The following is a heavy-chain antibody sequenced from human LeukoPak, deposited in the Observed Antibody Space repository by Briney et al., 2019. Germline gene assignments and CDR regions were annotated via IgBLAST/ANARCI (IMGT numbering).Heavy chain of an antibody. V-gene: IGHV4-39*01. CDR1: GGSISSTGYY. J-gene: IGHJ6*03. D-gene: IGHD2-15*01. CDR2: VYYRGSS. Sequence: SETLSLTCTVSGGSISSTGYYWGWIRQPPGKGLEWIGSVYYRGSSYYNPSLKSRVTISIDTSKNQFSLKLSSVTTADTAVYYCARHGAAGDYYYYMVVWGKGTTVSVSS. CDR3: ARHGAAGDYYYYMVV.